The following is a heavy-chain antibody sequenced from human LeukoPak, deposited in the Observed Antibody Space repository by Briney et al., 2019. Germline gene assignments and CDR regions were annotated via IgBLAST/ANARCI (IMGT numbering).Heavy chain of an antibody. J-gene: IGHJ6*04. Sequence: PSETLSLTCAVSGGSISRSGYSWSWIRQPPGKGLDWIAYIYYTGSTYYNPSLKSRVTISLDTSKNQFSLKLTSVTAADTAVYYCQGGYCSSTSCSVPWLDVWGKGTTVTVSS. CDR2: IYYTGST. D-gene: IGHD2-2*01. CDR1: GGSISRSGYS. V-gene: IGHV4-30-4*07. CDR3: QGGYCSSTSCSVPWLDV.